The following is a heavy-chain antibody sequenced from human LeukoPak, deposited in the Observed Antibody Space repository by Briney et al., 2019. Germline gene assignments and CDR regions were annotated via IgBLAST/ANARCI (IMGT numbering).Heavy chain of an antibody. V-gene: IGHV4-59*01. D-gene: IGHD2-8*01. CDR2: IYYSGST. CDR1: GGSISSYY. CDR3: ARAHHASSYYYYYMDV. J-gene: IGHJ6*03. Sequence: PSETLSLTCTVSGGSISSYYWSWIRQPPGKGLEWIGYIYYSGSTNYNPSLRSRVTISVDTSKNQFSLKLSSVTAADTAVYYCARAHHASSYYYYYMDVWGKGTTVTVSS.